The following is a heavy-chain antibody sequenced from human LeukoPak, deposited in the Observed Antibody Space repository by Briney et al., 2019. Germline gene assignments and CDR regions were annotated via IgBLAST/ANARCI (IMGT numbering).Heavy chain of an antibody. CDR2: IYYSGSA. CDR3: AREYSSSSGGPEYFQH. D-gene: IGHD6-6*01. CDR1: GGSINNYY. Sequence: SETLSLTCTVSGGSINNYYWSWIRQPPGKGLEYIGYIYYSGSANYNPSLESRVTISVDTSKNQFSLKLSSVTAADTAVYYCAREYSSSSGGPEYFQHWGQGTLVTVSS. V-gene: IGHV4-4*08. J-gene: IGHJ1*01.